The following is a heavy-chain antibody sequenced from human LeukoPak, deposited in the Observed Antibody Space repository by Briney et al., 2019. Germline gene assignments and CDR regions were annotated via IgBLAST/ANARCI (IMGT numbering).Heavy chain of an antibody. D-gene: IGHD3-3*02. CDR2: MYHSGST. V-gene: IGHV4-38-2*02. J-gene: IGHJ5*02. CDR1: GYSISSGHY. Sequence: SETLSLTCTVSGYSISSGHYWGWIRQPPGKGLEWIGSMYHSGSTYYNPPLKSRVTISEDTSKNQFSLKLRSVTAADTAVYYCARVLSIGPSSWFDPWGQGTLVTVSS. CDR3: ARVLSIGPSSWFDP.